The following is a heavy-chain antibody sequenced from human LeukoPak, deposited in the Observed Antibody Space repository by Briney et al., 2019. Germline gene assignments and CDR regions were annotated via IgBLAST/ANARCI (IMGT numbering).Heavy chain of an antibody. CDR1: GFTFSSSA. CDR2: ISSSGSTI. Sequence: GGSLRLSCAASGFTFSSSAMSWVRQAPGKGLEWVSYISSSGSTIYYADSVKGRFTISRDNAKNTLYLQMNSLRAEDTAVYYCARPAQPPGYSSLYYYYYYHMDAWGEGTTVTVSS. D-gene: IGHD6-13*01. J-gene: IGHJ6*03. CDR3: ARPAQPPGYSSLYYYYYYHMDA. V-gene: IGHV3-48*04.